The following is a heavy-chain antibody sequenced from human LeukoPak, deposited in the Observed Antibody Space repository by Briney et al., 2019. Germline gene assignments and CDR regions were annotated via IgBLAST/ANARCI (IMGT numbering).Heavy chain of an antibody. D-gene: IGHD6-13*01. CDR2: ISTTSSYI. V-gene: IGHV3-21*04. Sequence: GGSLRLSCAASGFTFSSYSMNWVRQAPGKGLEWVSSISTTSSYIYYADSVKGRFTISRDNAKNSLYLQMNSLRAEDMALYYCAKDSKPGIAAAGAFDIWGQGTMVTVSS. CDR1: GFTFSSYS. J-gene: IGHJ3*02. CDR3: AKDSKPGIAAAGAFDI.